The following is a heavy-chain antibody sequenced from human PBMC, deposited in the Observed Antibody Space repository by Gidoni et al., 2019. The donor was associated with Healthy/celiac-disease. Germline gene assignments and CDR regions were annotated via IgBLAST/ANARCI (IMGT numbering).Heavy chain of an antibody. V-gene: IGHV4-30-2*01. J-gene: IGHJ4*02. D-gene: IGHD3-10*01. CDR2: IYHSGST. CDR3: ARGRWVGIAFDY. CDR1: GGSISSGGSS. Sequence: QLQLQESGSGLVKPSQTLSLTCAVSGGSISSGGSSWSWIRQPPGKGLEWIGYIYHSGSTYYNPSLKSRVTISVDRSKNQFSLKLSSVTAADTAVYYCARGRWVGIAFDYWGQGTLVTVSS.